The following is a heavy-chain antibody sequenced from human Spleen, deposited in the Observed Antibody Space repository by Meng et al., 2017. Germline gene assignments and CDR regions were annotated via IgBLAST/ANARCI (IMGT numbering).Heavy chain of an antibody. J-gene: IGHJ4*02. CDR1: GGSFSDYY. Sequence: SETLSLTCVVSGGSFSDYYWGWIRQPPGKGLEWLGSIYYTGSTYYSPPLKSRVTISVDTSKNQFSLKLTSVTAADTAVYYCARGAYYYGSGSYFGDWGQGTLVTVSS. D-gene: IGHD3-10*01. V-gene: IGHV4-39*07. CDR2: IYYTGST. CDR3: ARGAYYYGSGSYFGD.